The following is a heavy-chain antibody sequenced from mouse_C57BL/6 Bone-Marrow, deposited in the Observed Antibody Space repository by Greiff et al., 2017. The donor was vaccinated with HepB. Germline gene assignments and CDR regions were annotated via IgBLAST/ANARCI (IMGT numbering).Heavy chain of an antibody. CDR3: TTSGYPAWFAY. CDR2: IETEKGDT. Sequence: GKRKEEGEERGRTGEEVKGEGREEGGKIKEEEREGVKKRPEEGLEWIGWIETEKGDTEYASKFQGKATITADTSSNTAYLQLSSLTSEDTAVYYCTTSGYPAWFAYCVQGTLVTVSA. CDR1: GGKIKEEE. J-gene: IGHJ3*01. V-gene: IGHV14-4*01. D-gene: IGHD2-2*01.